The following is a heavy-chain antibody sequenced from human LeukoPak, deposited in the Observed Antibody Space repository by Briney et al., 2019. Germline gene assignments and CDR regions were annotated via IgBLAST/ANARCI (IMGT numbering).Heavy chain of an antibody. CDR3: ARADGGYYYYYMDV. CDR2: ISPYKDTP. Sequence: GASVNVSFKASRYTFNGYGINWVRQPPGQGLEWLGCISPYKDTPYYTHQVQGRVTLTIDTSTSTAHMEMRSLRSEDTAVYYCARADGGYYYYYMDVWGKGTTVTVSS. D-gene: IGHD3-10*01. CDR1: RYTFNGYG. V-gene: IGHV1-18*01. J-gene: IGHJ6*03.